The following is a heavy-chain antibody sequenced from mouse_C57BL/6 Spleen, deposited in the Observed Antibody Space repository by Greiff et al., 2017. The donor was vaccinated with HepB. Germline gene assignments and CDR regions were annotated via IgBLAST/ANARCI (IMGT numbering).Heavy chain of an antibody. CDR2: NYPRSGNT. CDR3: ARWEGDYGSSYWYFDV. J-gene: IGHJ1*03. V-gene: IGHV1-81*01. Sequence: QVHVKQSGAELARPGASVKLSCKASGYTFTSYGISWVKQSTGQGLEWIGENYPRSGNTYYNEKFKGKATLTADKSSSTAYMELRRLTSEDSAVYVCARWEGDYGSSYWYFDVWGTGTTVTVSS. D-gene: IGHD1-1*01. CDR1: GYTFTSYG.